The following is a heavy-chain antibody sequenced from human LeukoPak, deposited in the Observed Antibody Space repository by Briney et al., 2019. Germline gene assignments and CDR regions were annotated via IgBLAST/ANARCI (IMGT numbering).Heavy chain of an antibody. D-gene: IGHD2-2*01. J-gene: IGHJ6*03. CDR1: GYTFTSYG. CDR2: ISAYNGNT. V-gene: IGHV1-18*01. Sequence: ASVKVSCKASGYTFTSYGISWVRQAPGQGLEWMGWISAYNGNTNYAQKLQGRVTMTTDTSTSTAYMELRSLRSDDTAVYYCARDAQHYCSSTSCYGPRSGADYYYYMDVWGKGTTVTVSS. CDR3: ARDAQHYCSSTSCYGPRSGADYYYYMDV.